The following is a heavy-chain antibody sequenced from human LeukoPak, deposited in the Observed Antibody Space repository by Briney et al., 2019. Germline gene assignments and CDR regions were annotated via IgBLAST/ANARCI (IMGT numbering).Heavy chain of an antibody. CDR2: IIPIFGTA. V-gene: IGHV1-69*05. CDR1: GYTFTSYG. CDR3: ARGYCSGGSCERMPLDY. D-gene: IGHD2-15*01. J-gene: IGHJ4*02. Sequence: ASVKVSCKASGYTFTSYGISWVRQAPGQGLEWMGGIIPIFGTANYAQKFQGRVTITTDESTSTAYMELSSLRSEDTAVYYCARGYCSGGSCERMPLDYWGQGTLVTVSS.